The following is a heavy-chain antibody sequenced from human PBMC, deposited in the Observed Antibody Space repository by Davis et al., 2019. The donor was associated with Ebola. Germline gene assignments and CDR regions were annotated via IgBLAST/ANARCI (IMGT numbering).Heavy chain of an antibody. CDR3: ARLLATVNHYFDY. Sequence: SETLSLTCAVYGGSFSDYYWSWIRQPPGKGLEWIGEINHSGITKYDPSLKSRVTISVDTSKNQFSLKLSSVTAADTAVYYCARLLATVNHYFDYWGQGTLVTVSS. D-gene: IGHD4-17*01. J-gene: IGHJ4*02. V-gene: IGHV4-34*01. CDR2: INHSGIT. CDR1: GGSFSDYY.